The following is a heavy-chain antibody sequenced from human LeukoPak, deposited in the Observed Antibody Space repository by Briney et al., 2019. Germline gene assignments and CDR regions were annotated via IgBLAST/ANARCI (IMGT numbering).Heavy chain of an antibody. CDR2: ISYDGNNK. D-gene: IGHD3-10*01. J-gene: IGHJ4*02. Sequence: GRSLRLSCEVSGFTFSRYAMHWVRQTPGKGLEWVAIISYDGNNKDYADSVKGRFTISRDNSKNTLYLQMNSLTAEDTAVYFCARDLWPGRTRGYSFDNWGQGTLVTVSS. V-gene: IGHV3-30*04. CDR1: GFTFSRYA. CDR3: ARDLWPGRTRGYSFDN.